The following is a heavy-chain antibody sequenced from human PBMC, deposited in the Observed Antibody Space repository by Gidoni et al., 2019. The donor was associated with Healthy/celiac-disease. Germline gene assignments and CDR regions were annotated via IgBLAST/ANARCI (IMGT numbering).Heavy chain of an antibody. CDR1: GVTFSSYA. CDR2: ISYDGSNK. CDR3: ARAWSSSFHHEGDY. V-gene: IGHV3-30-3*01. J-gene: IGHJ4*02. Sequence: QVQLVESGGGVVQPGRSLRLPCAASGVTFSSYAMHWVRQAPGKGLEWVAVISYDGSNKYYADSVKGRFTISRDNSKNTLYLQMNSLRAEDTAVYYCARAWSSSFHHEGDYWGQGTLVTVSS. D-gene: IGHD6-6*01.